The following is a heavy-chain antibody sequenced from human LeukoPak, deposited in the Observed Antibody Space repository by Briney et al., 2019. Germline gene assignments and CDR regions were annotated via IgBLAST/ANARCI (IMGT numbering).Heavy chain of an antibody. V-gene: IGHV3-48*03. CDR1: GFTFSSYE. CDR3: ATSPYCSGGSCYKREFDY. D-gene: IGHD2-15*01. CDR2: ISSSGSTI. J-gene: IGHJ4*02. Sequence: PGGSLRLSCAASGFTFSSYEMNWVRQAPGKGLEWVSYISSSGSTIYYADPVKGRFTISRDNAKNSLYLQMNSLRAEDTALYYCATSPYCSGGSCYKREFDYWGQGTLVTVSS.